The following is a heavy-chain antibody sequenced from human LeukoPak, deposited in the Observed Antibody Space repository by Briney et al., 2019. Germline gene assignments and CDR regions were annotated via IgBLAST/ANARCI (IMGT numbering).Heavy chain of an antibody. J-gene: IGHJ4*02. Sequence: GRSLRLSCAASGFTFSTYEMNWVRQAPGKGLEWVSYISTTGKTTYYGDSVQGRFIISRDNAKNSVYLQMNSLRAEDTAVYYCVGKPRDGYYDGRFDSWGQGTLVTVSS. CDR3: VGKPRDGYYDGRFDS. V-gene: IGHV3-48*03. D-gene: IGHD5-24*01. CDR1: GFTFSTYE. CDR2: ISTTGKTT.